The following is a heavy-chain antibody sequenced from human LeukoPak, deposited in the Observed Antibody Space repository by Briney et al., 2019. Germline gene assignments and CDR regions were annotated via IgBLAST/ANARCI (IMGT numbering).Heavy chain of an antibody. J-gene: IGHJ4*02. V-gene: IGHV4-59*02. CDR2: IYYSGST. Sequence: SETLSLTCTVSGGSVSSYYWSWIRQPPGKGLEWIGYIYYSGSTNYNPSLKNRVTISVDTSKNQFSLRLSSVTAADTAVYYCARGGLGYSYGSFDYWGQGTLVTVSS. CDR3: ARGGLGYSYGSFDY. CDR1: GGSVSSYY. D-gene: IGHD5-18*01.